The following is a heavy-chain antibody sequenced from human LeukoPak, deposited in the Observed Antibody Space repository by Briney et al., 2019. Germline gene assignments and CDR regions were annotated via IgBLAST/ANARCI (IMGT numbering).Heavy chain of an antibody. CDR1: GFTFSTYS. CDR3: ARGQTGYYDSSGYYYIY. Sequence: GGSLRLSCAASGFTFSTYSMTWVRQAPGKGLEWVSSISSSGSFKYYTDSVRGRFTIYRDNAKNSLYLQMNSLGAEDTAVYYCARGQTGYYDSSGYYYIYWGQGTLVAVSS. V-gene: IGHV3-21*01. J-gene: IGHJ4*02. D-gene: IGHD3-22*01. CDR2: ISSSGSFK.